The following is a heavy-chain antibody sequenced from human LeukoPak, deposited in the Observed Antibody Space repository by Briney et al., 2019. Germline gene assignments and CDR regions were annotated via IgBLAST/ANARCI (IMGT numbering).Heavy chain of an antibody. CDR3: AREVTRWLQEIHY. J-gene: IGHJ4*02. D-gene: IGHD5-24*01. CDR1: GYTFTGYY. V-gene: IGHV1-2*02. CDR2: TNPNSGGT. Sequence: ASVKVSCKASGYTFTGYYMHWVRQAPGQGLEWMGWTNPNSGGTNYAQKFQGRVTMTRDTSISTAYMELSRLRSDDTAVYYCAREVTRWLQEIHYWGQGTLVTVSS.